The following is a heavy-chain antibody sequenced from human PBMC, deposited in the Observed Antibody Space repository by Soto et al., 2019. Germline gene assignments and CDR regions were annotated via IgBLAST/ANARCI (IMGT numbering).Heavy chain of an antibody. CDR3: ARPLWRDDYNWGYFDL. Sequence: PGGPLRLSCAASGLTFSSYAMHWVRKAQGKGLEWVAVISYDGSNKYYADSVKGQFTISRDNSKNTLYLQMNSLRAEDTAVYYCARPLWRDDYNWGYFDLWGRGTLVTVSS. J-gene: IGHJ2*01. D-gene: IGHD4-4*01. CDR1: GLTFSSYA. V-gene: IGHV3-30-3*01. CDR2: ISYDGSNK.